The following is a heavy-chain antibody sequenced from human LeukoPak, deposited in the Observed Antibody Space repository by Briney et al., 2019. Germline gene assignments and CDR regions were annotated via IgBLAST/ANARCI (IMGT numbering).Heavy chain of an antibody. CDR3: VREFSSSKIYYYYHMDV. V-gene: IGHV4-59*01. CDR2: IYYSGTT. CDR1: GGSISSYY. J-gene: IGHJ6*03. D-gene: IGHD6-6*01. Sequence: PSETLSLTCSVSGGSISSYYWNWIRQPPGKGLEWIGYIYYSGTTNYNPSLQSRVTISVDTSKNQFSLKLRSVTAADTAVYYCVREFSSSKIYYYYHMDVWGKGTTVTVSS.